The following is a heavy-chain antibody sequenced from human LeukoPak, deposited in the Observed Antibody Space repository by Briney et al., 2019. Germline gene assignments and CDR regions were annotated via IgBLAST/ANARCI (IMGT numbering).Heavy chain of an antibody. J-gene: IGHJ6*03. CDR3: ARDRVSGGMDA. D-gene: IGHD3-10*01. CDR2: IYIRGST. V-gene: IGHV4-61*02. Sequence: SQTLSLTCTVSGGSISSDSYYWSWIRQPAGKGLEWIGRIYIRGSTDYNPSLKSRVTISLDTSKNQFSLNLSSVTAADTAVYYCARDRVSGGMDAWGKGTTVTISS. CDR1: GGSISSDSYY.